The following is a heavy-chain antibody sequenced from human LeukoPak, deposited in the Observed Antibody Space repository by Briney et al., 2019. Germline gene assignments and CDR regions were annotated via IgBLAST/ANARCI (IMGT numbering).Heavy chain of an antibody. D-gene: IGHD5-18*01. CDR3: ARDLSGYSYGHDY. J-gene: IGHJ4*02. Sequence: GGSLRVSCAASGFTFSSYAMSWVRQAPGKGLEWVSSISSSSSYIYYADSVKGRFTISRDNAKNSLYLQMNSLRAEDTAVYYCARDLSGYSYGHDYWGQGTLVTVSS. CDR2: ISSSSSYI. V-gene: IGHV3-21*01. CDR1: GFTFSSYA.